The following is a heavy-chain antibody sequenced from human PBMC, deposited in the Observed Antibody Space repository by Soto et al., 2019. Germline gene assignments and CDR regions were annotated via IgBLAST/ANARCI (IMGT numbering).Heavy chain of an antibody. J-gene: IGHJ5*02. CDR1: GGSISSSSYY. CDR2: IYYSGST. V-gene: IGHV4-39*01. Sequence: SETLSLTCTVSGGSISSSSYYWGWIRQPPGKGLEWIGSIYYSGSTYYNPSLKSRVTISVDTSKNQFSLKLSSVTAADTAVYYCARQILETGITMIVVVITTDNWFDPWGQGTLVTVSS. CDR3: ARQILETGITMIVVVITTDNWFDP. D-gene: IGHD3-22*01.